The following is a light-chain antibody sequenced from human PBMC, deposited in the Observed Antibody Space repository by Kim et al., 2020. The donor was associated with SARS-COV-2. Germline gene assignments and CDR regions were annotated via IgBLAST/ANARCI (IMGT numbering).Light chain of an antibody. V-gene: IGLV2-14*03. Sequence: QSALTQPASVSGSPGQSITISCTGTSSDVGGYNYVSWYQQSSGKAPKLMIYDVFKRPSGVPNRFSGSKSGNTASLTISGLQAEDEADYYCTSYRNSGYVFGTGTKFTVL. CDR3: TSYRNSGYV. CDR1: SSDVGGYNY. CDR2: DVF. J-gene: IGLJ1*01.